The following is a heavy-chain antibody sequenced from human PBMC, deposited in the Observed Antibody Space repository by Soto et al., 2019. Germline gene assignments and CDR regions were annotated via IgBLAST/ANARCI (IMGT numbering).Heavy chain of an antibody. J-gene: IGHJ3*01. D-gene: IGHD1-26*01. CDR2: TYYRSKWYN. V-gene: IGHV6-1*01. CDR1: GDSVSSNSAA. CDR3: ARTVWALHAFDV. Sequence: PSQTLSLTYAISGDSVSSNSAAWNWIRQSPSRGLEWLGRTYYRSKWYNDYAVSVKSRITINPDTSKNQFSLQLNSVTTADTALYYCARTVWALHAFDVWGQGAMVTVSS.